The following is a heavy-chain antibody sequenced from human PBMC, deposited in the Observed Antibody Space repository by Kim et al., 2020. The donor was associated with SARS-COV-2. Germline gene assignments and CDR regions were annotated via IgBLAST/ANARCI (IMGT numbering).Heavy chain of an antibody. CDR1: GFTFEDYA. V-gene: IGHV3-9*01. CDR3: AKGPSGWFLAAGFDI. J-gene: IGHJ3*02. D-gene: IGHD6-19*01. CDR2: ISWDSAGI. Sequence: GGSLRLSCEGSGFTFEDYAMHWVRQAPGRGLEWVSGISWDSAGIGYADSVKGRFTISRDNAKKSLYLQVTTLKTEDTALYYCAKGPSGWFLAAGFDIWGQGTRVIVSS.